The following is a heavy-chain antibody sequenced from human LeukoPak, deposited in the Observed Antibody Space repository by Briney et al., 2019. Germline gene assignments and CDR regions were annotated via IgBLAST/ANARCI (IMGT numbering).Heavy chain of an antibody. D-gene: IGHD3-16*01. CDR2: ISGTADSK. CDR1: RFIFRNYA. J-gene: IGHJ3*02. V-gene: IGHV3-23*01. Sequence: GGSLRLSCAASRFIFRNYAMSWVRQAPGRGLEWLSIISGTADSKYYADSVKGRFAISRDNPRSTLYLEMNILRAEDTAVYYCAKADATIGGAFDTWGQGTMVIVSS. CDR3: AKADATIGGAFDT.